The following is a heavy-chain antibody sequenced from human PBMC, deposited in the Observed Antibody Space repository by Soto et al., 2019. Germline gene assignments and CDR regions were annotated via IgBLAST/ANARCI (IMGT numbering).Heavy chain of an antibody. CDR2: IYYNGDT. J-gene: IGHJ3*01. CDR1: GGSFSSGNYF. Sequence: QLQLQESGPGLVKPAETLSLKCAVSGGSFSSGNYFWGWHRQPPGKGREGIGNIYYNGDTYYSPCLKRRVTLTVDTAQNQFSVGLTSVTAADTAVYCCERRLIIIWNRVHAFDFWGHGTVGSNSS. V-gene: IGHV4-39*01. CDR3: ERRLIIIWNRVHAFDF. D-gene: IGHD1-1*01.